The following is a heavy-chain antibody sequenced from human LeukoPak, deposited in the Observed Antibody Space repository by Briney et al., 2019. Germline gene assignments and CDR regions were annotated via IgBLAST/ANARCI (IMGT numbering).Heavy chain of an antibody. V-gene: IGHV1-69*01. CDR2: IIPIFGTA. CDR3: ARVQTASWSVRGHNWFDP. D-gene: IGHD3-3*01. Sequence: AASVKVSCKASGGTFSSYAISWVRQAPGQGLEWMGGIIPIFGTANYAQKFQGRVTITADESTSTAYMELSSLRSEDTAVYYCARVQTASWSVRGHNWFDPWGQGTLVTVSS. CDR1: GGTFSSYA. J-gene: IGHJ5*02.